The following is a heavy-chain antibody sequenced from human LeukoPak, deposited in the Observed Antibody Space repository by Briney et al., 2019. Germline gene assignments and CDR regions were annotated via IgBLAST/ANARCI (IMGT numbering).Heavy chain of an antibody. V-gene: IGHV4-59*12. CDR1: GGSISSYN. D-gene: IGHD3-22*01. CDR2: IYYSGST. Sequence: SETLSLTCTVSGGSISSYNWSWIRQPPGKGLEWIGYIYYSGSTNYNPSLKSRVTISVDTSKNQFSLKLSSVTAADTAVYYCARLGNYYDSSGYFDYWGQGTLVTVSS. CDR3: ARLGNYYDSSGYFDY. J-gene: IGHJ4*02.